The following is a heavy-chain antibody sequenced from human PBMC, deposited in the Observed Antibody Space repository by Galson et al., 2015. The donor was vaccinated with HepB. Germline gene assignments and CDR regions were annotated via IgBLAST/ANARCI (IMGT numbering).Heavy chain of an antibody. Sequence: SLRLSCAASGFTFSSYSMNWVRQAPGKGLEWVSYISSSSSTIYYADSVKGRFTISRDNAKNSLYLQMNSLRAEDTAVYYCARDGPAPNYYYYMDVWGKGTTVTVSS. CDR2: ISSSSSTI. V-gene: IGHV3-48*01. CDR1: GFTFSSYS. D-gene: IGHD2-2*01. J-gene: IGHJ6*03. CDR3: ARDGPAPNYYYYMDV.